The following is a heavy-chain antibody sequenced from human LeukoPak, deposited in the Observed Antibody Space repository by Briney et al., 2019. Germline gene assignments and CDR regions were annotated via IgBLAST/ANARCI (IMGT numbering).Heavy chain of an antibody. CDR1: GFTFSSYG. J-gene: IGHJ4*02. D-gene: IGHD3-22*01. CDR3: AKDYYDSSGYYYARPRGSAVLD. Sequence: GGSLRLSCAASGFTFSSYGMHWLRHAPGKGLEGVAVIWYDGSNKYYADSVKGRFTISRDNSKNPLYLQMNSLRAEDTAVYYCAKDYYDSSGYYYARPRGSAVLDWGQGTLVTVSS. CDR2: IWYDGSNK. V-gene: IGHV3-33*06.